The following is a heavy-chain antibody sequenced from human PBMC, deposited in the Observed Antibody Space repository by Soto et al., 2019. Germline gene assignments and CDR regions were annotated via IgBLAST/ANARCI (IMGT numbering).Heavy chain of an antibody. Sequence: GGSLRLSCVVSRYTFKSHGLSWVRQAPGKGLEWVSTIDSTGANTHYADSVRGRFTISRDNSKNTLHLQMHDLRADDTALYYCVSWVSAHFDYWGQGTLVTVSS. J-gene: IGHJ4*02. CDR1: RYTFKSHG. V-gene: IGHV3-23*01. CDR2: IDSTGANT. D-gene: IGHD3-16*01. CDR3: VSWVSAHFDY.